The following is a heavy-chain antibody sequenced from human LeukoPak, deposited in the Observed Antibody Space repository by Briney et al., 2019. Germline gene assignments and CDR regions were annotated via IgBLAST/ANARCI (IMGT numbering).Heavy chain of an antibody. CDR3: ASPRYYDFWSGLDY. J-gene: IGHJ4*02. D-gene: IGHD3-3*01. CDR1: GYTFTSYG. V-gene: IGHV1-18*01. CDR2: ISAYNGNT. Sequence: ASVKVSCKASGYTFTSYGISWVRQAPGQGLEWMGWISAYNGNTNYAQKLQGRVTMTTDTSTSTAYMELRSLRSDDTAVYYCASPRYYDFWSGLDYWGQGTLVTVSS.